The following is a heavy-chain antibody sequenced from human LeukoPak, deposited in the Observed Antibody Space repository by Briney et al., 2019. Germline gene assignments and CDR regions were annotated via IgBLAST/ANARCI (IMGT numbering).Heavy chain of an antibody. CDR2: IWYDGSNK. D-gene: IGHD4-17*01. CDR1: GFTFSSYG. V-gene: IGHV3-33*08. J-gene: IGHJ5*02. Sequence: GRSLRLSCAASGFTFSSYGMHWVRQAPGKGLEWVAVIWYDGSNKYYADSVKGRFTISRDNSKNTLYLQMNSLRAEDTAVYYCARSDYGDYGDWFDPWGQGTLVTVSS. CDR3: ARSDYGDYGDWFDP.